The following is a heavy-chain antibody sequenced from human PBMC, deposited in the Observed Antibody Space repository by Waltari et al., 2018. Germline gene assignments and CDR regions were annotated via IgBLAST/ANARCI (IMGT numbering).Heavy chain of an antibody. CDR1: GVSITSNRHY. J-gene: IGHJ3*01. D-gene: IGHD5-12*01. CDR3: ATYIGASVGTAAFDV. V-gene: IGHV4-39*01. CDR2: VSYRGTP. Sequence: QLQLQESGPRLVRPSETLSLICRVSGVSITSNRHYWAWIRQSPGQGLEWIGTVSYRGTPYSSPSRKSRVSVSRDTSKNQVSLILGSVTAADMAVYYCATYIGASVGTAAFDVWGQGTMVTVSS.